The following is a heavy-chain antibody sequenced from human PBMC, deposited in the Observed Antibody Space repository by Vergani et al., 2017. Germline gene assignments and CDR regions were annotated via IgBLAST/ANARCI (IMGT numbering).Heavy chain of an antibody. CDR2: VNHSGST. D-gene: IGHD6-13*01. Sequence: QVPLQQWGAGLLKPSETLSLTCAVSGGSFSGDFWSWLRQPPGKGMEWIGEVNHSGSTIYNPSLKSRVTISVDTSKNQFSLKLSSVTAADTAVYYCARGKLVPYYYYYGMDVWGQGTTVTVSS. CDR3: ARGKLVPYYYYYGMDV. V-gene: IGHV4-34*01. CDR1: GGSFSGDF. J-gene: IGHJ6*02.